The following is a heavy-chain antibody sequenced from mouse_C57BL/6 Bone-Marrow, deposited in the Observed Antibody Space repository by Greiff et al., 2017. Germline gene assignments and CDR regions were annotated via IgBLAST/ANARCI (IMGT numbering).Heavy chain of an antibody. CDR1: GYTFTSYG. V-gene: IGHV1-81*01. Sequence: QVQLKESGAELARPGASVKLSCKASGYTFTSYGISWVKQRTGQGLEWIGEIYPRSGNTYYNEKFKGKATLTAGKSSSTAYMELRSLTSEDSAVYFCARGTYYSNLGSMDYWGQGTSVTVSS. D-gene: IGHD2-5*01. CDR2: IYPRSGNT. CDR3: ARGTYYSNLGSMDY. J-gene: IGHJ4*01.